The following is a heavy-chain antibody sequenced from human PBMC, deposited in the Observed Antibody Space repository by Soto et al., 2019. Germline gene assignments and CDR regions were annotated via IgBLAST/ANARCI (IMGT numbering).Heavy chain of an antibody. CDR3: ARDVYGSGIRFGMDV. J-gene: IGHJ6*02. CDR2: VSPSSGDT. V-gene: IGHV1-8*01. Sequence: QVQLVQSGAEVKKPGAPVKVSCKASGYMFTSYHIYWMRQATGQGLEWMGWVSPSSGDTGYAQKFQGRVTLTRDIAVRTDYMELSSLRSEDTAVYYCARDVYGSGIRFGMDVWGQGNTVFVSS. D-gene: IGHD3-10*01. CDR1: GYMFTSYH.